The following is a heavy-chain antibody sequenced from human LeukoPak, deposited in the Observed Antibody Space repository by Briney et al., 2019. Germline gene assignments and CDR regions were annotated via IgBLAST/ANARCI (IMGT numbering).Heavy chain of an antibody. CDR2: ISSSSSYI. CDR3: ARDQKGVMTMVTTTVDY. J-gene: IGHJ4*02. CDR1: GFTFSSYS. D-gene: IGHD4-17*01. Sequence: GGSLRLSCAASGFTFSSYSMNWVRQAPGKGLEWVSSISSSSSYIYYAGSVKGRFTISRDNAKNSLYLQMNSLRAEDTAVYYCARDQKGVMTMVTTTVDYWGQGTLVTVSS. V-gene: IGHV3-21*01.